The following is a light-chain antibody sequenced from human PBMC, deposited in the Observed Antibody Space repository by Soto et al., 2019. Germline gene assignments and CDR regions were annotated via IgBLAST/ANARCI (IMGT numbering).Light chain of an antibody. Sequence: EIVLTQSPCTLSLSPGERATLSFRASQSVSSSYLAWYQQRPGQAPRLLIYDISNRATGVPARFSGSGSETEFTLTISGLQSEDFAVYYCQQYDDWTPGTFGQGTKVDIK. CDR3: QQYDDWTPGT. J-gene: IGKJ1*01. CDR2: DIS. V-gene: IGKV3-15*01. CDR1: QSVSSSY.